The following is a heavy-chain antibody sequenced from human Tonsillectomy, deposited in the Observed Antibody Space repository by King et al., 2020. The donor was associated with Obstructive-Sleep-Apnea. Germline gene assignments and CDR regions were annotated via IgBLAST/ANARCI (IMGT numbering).Heavy chain of an antibody. J-gene: IGHJ4*02. Sequence: QLVQSGGGLVQPGGSLRLSCAASGFTFSTYDMTWVRQAPGKGLEWLSYISSSGDNSYYGDSVKGRFTVPRDNARNSLYLNMDSLRADDTAVYYCARVEHIVLWSTTTGGVDFWGQGTLVTVSS. CDR1: GFTFSTYD. D-gene: IGHD5/OR15-5a*01. CDR3: ARVEHIVLWSTTTGGVDF. CDR2: ISSSGDNS. V-gene: IGHV3-48*04.